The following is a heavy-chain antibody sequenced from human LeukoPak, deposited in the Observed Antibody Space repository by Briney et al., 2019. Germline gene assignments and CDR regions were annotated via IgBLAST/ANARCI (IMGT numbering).Heavy chain of an antibody. J-gene: IGHJ6*03. CDR3: ARGVRYYGSGSYSTYYYYYYMDV. D-gene: IGHD3-10*01. CDR2: INHSGST. V-gene: IGHV4-34*01. CDR1: GGSFSGYY. Sequence: SETLSLTCAVYGGSFSGYYWSWIRQPPGKGLEWIGEINHSGSTNYNPSLKSRVTISVDTSKNQFSLKLSSVTAADTAVYYCARGVRYYGSGSYSTYYYYYYMDVWGKGTTVTISS.